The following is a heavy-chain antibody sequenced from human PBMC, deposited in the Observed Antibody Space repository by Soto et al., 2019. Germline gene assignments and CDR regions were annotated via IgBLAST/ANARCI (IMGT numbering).Heavy chain of an antibody. V-gene: IGHV4-34*01. CDR3: ARGRFLDMIDY. Sequence: GWYSSYKNQPPGKGLEWIGEINHSGSTNYNPSLKSRVTISVDTSKNQFSLKLSSVTAADTAVYYCARGRFLDMIDYWGQGTLVTVFS. J-gene: IGHJ4*02. CDR2: INHSGST. CDR1: GWY. D-gene: IGHD3-3*01.